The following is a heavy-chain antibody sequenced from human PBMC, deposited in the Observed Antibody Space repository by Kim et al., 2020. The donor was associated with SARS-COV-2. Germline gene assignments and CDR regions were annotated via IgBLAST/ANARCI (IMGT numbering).Heavy chain of an antibody. D-gene: IGHD5-18*01. Sequence: GGSLRLSCAASGFTFSGSAMHWVRQASGKGLEWVGRIRSKANSYATAYDASVKGRFTISRDDSKNTAYLQMNSLKTEDTAVYYCTRPKYVDTAMADRFLGYWGQGTLVTVSS. CDR3: TRPKYVDTAMADRFLGY. CDR2: IRSKANSYAT. CDR1: GFTFSGSA. J-gene: IGHJ4*02. V-gene: IGHV3-73*01.